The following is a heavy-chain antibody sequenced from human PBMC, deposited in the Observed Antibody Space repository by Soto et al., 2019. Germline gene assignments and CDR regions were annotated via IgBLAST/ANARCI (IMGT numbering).Heavy chain of an antibody. CDR3: AKNRGADYGMDV. CDR1: GCTVSTNY. Sequence: EVQLVESGGALVQPGGSLRLSCAASGCTVSTNYMSWVRQAPGKGLEWVSVLYSGGDTYYADSVKGRFTISRDNSKNTLYLQMNSLRTEDTAVYYCAKNRGADYGMDVWGQGTTVTVSS. CDR2: LYSGGDT. D-gene: IGHD3-10*01. V-gene: IGHV3-66*01. J-gene: IGHJ6*02.